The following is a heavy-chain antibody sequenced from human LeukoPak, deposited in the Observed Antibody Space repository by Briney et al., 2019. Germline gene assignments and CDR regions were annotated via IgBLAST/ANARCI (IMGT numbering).Heavy chain of an antibody. CDR3: ARDPLAYCGGDCYSSVFDI. V-gene: IGHV6-1*01. D-gene: IGHD2-21*02. J-gene: IGHJ3*02. Sequence: SQTLSLTYAISGDSVSSNSAAWNWIRQSPSRGLEWLGRTYYRSKRYKDYAESVKGRIIINPNPSKNQFSLRLNSVTPEDTAMYYCARDPLAYCGGDCYSSVFDIWGRGTMVTVSS. CDR1: GDSVSSNSAA. CDR2: TYYRSKRYK.